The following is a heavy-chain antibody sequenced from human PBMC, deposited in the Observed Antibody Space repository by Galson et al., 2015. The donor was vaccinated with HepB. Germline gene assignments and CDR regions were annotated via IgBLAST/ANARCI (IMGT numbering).Heavy chain of an antibody. D-gene: IGHD3-3*01. Sequence: SLRLSCAASGFTFDDYAMHWVRQAPGKGLEWVSGISWNSGSIGYADSVKGRFTISRDNAKNSLYLQMNSLRAEDTALYYCAKVSWADFWSGYWYFDLWGRGTLVTVSS. V-gene: IGHV3-9*01. CDR1: GFTFDDYA. J-gene: IGHJ2*01. CDR3: AKVSWADFWSGYWYFDL. CDR2: ISWNSGSI.